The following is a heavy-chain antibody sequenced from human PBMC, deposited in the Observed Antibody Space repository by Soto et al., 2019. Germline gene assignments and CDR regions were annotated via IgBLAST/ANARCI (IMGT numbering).Heavy chain of an antibody. CDR3: ARANGRSSSYIFDY. CDR1: GDTFSSYT. CDR2: IIPILGVA. D-gene: IGHD6-13*01. J-gene: IGHJ4*02. V-gene: IGHV1-69*02. Sequence: QVPLVQSGAEVKQPGSSVKVSCKASGDTFSSYTISWVRQAPGQGLEWMGRIIPILGVANYAQKFQGRVTITADKSTSTAYMEGSSLRSEDTAVYYCARANGRSSSYIFDYWGQGTLVIVSS.